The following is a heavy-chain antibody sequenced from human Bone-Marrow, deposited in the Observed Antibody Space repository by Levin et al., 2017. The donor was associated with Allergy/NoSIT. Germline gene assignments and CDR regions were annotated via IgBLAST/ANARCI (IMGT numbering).Heavy chain of an antibody. CDR2: INSDGSST. D-gene: IGHD4-11*01. V-gene: IGHV3-74*01. CDR3: VRSYYSSPDN. CDR1: GFTFSTYW. J-gene: IGHJ4*02. Sequence: GGSLRLSCAASGFTFSTYWMHWVRQPPGKGLVWVSHINSDGSSTNYADSVKGRFTISRDNAKNTLYLQMNSLRAEDTAVYYCVRSYYSSPDNWGQGTLVTVSS.